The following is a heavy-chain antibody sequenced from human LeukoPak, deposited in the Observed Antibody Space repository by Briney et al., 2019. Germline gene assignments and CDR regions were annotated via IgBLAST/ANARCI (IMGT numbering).Heavy chain of an antibody. CDR1: GGSISSYY. Sequence: SETLSLTCTVSGGSISSYYWSWIRQPPGKGLEWIGYIYYSGSTNYNPSLKSRVTISVDTSKNQFSLKLSSVTAADTAVYYCARDCVDYYGMGVWSQGTTVTVSS. CDR3: ARDCVDYYGMGV. CDR2: IYYSGST. J-gene: IGHJ6*02. V-gene: IGHV4-59*01.